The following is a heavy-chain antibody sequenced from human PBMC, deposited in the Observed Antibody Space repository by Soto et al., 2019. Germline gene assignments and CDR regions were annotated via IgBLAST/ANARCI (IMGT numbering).Heavy chain of an antibody. V-gene: IGHV4-59*08. D-gene: IGHD2-2*01. CDR1: GFSISSYH. Sequence: PWQTLILTCPTSGFSISSYHRSWVRQPPGKGLEWIGYIYYSGSTNYNPSLRSRVTISVDTSKNQFSLKLSSVTAADTAVYYCARLTPVGYCSSTSCAGFDPWGQGTLVTVSS. CDR2: IYYSGST. J-gene: IGHJ5*02. CDR3: ARLTPVGYCSSTSCAGFDP.